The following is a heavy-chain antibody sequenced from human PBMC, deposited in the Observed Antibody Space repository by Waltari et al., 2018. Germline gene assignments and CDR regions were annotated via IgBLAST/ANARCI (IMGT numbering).Heavy chain of an antibody. J-gene: IGHJ4*02. CDR2: ISAYDGST. D-gene: IGHD3-10*01. CDR3: ARLAHHGVSGGDF. V-gene: IGHV1-18*04. Sequence: QVQLVQSGAEVKKPGASVTVSCKASGYTFISNAINWVRQAPGQGLEWMGWISAYDGSTEYAQIFQGRISMTTDTSTRTAYMELRGLTSDDSAVYYCARLAHHGVSGGDFWGQGTLVTVSS. CDR1: GYTFISNA.